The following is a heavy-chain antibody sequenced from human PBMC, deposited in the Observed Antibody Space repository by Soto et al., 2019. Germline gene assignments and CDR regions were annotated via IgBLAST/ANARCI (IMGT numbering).Heavy chain of an antibody. CDR1: GGSISSYD. Sequence: PSGTLSLTCTVSGGSISSYDCSWTRQPPGKGLEWIGYIYYSGSTNYNPSLKSRVTISVDTSKNQFSLKLSSVTAADTAVYYCARDIAEAGDNWFDTWGQGTLVTVSS. CDR2: IYYSGST. V-gene: IGHV4-59*01. CDR3: ARDIAEAGDNWFDT. D-gene: IGHD6-13*01. J-gene: IGHJ5*02.